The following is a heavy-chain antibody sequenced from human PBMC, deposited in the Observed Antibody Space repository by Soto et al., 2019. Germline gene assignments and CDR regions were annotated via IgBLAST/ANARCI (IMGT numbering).Heavy chain of an antibody. V-gene: IGHV4-59*08. J-gene: IGHJ4*02. CDR3: ARPGYSSGWYGNYFDY. CDR1: GGSISSYY. CDR2: IYYSGST. Sequence: SETLSLTCTVSGGSISSYYWSWIRQPPGKGLDCIGYIYYSGSTNYNPSLKSRVTISVDTSKNQFSLKLSSVTAADTAVYYCARPGYSSGWYGNYFDYWGQGTLVTVSS. D-gene: IGHD6-19*01.